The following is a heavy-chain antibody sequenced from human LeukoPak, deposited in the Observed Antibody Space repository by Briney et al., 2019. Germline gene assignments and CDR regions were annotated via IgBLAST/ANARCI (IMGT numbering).Heavy chain of an antibody. Sequence: PGGSLRLSCAAPGVSFSGYSVNWVRQAPGKGLEWVSAITATSRHIYYADSVKGRFTISRDNAKNSLYLQMNSLRAEDTAVYYCARAAAHFYYDILTGYDYWGQGTLVPVSS. CDR2: ITATSRHI. CDR1: GVSFSGYS. D-gene: IGHD3-9*01. V-gene: IGHV3-21*01. CDR3: ARAAAHFYYDILTGYDY. J-gene: IGHJ4*02.